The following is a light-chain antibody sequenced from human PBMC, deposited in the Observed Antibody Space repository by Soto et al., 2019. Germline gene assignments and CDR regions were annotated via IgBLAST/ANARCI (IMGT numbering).Light chain of an antibody. CDR3: LYLGKWPRT. Sequence: EIVLTQSPATLSLSPGERATLSCRASQSVSSYLAWYQQKPGQAPRLLIYGASNRATGIPGRFSGSGSGTDLRLTISSLASEDVAVYYCLYLGKWPRTFGQGTKLELK. CDR2: GAS. CDR1: QSVSSY. J-gene: IGKJ2*01. V-gene: IGKV3-11*01.